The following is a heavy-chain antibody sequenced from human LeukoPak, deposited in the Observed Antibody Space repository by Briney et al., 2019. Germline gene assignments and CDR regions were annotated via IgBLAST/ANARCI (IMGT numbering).Heavy chain of an antibody. V-gene: IGHV1-18*01. CDR3: ARGRGGWYFDL. CDR2: INPYDGNT. D-gene: IGHD3-10*01. J-gene: IGHJ2*01. CDR1: GYTFTNYD. Sequence: GASVKVSCKASGYTFTNYDISWVRQAPGQRLEWMGWINPYDGNTNYAQNLQGRVTLTTDTSTSTAYMELRSLRSDGTAVYYCARGRGGWYFDLWGRGTLVTVSS.